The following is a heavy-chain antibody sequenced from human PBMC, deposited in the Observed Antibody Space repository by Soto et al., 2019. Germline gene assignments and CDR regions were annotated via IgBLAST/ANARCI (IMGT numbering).Heavy chain of an antibody. J-gene: IGHJ5*02. CDR3: ARDLLGGSYPVFDP. D-gene: IGHD1-26*01. CDR2: INAGNGNT. Sequence: QVQLVQSGAEVKKPGASVKVSCKASGYTFTSYAMHWVRQAPGQRLEWMGWINAGNGNTKYSQKFQGRVTITRDTSASTAYMELSSLRSEDTAVDYCARDLLGGSYPVFDPWGQGTLVTVSS. CDR1: GYTFTSYA. V-gene: IGHV1-3*01.